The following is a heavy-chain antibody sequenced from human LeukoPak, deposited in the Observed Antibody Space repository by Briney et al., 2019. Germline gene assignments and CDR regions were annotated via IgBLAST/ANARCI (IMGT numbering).Heavy chain of an antibody. V-gene: IGHV3-23*01. Sequence: GGSLRLSCAASGFTFSSYAMSWVRQAPGKGLEWVSAINGSGGSTYYADSVKGRFTIYRDNSRNTLYLQMNSLRAEDTAVYYCASLTYYDILTGPFDYWGQGTLVTVSS. CDR2: INGSGGST. CDR3: ASLTYYDILTGPFDY. J-gene: IGHJ4*02. D-gene: IGHD3-9*01. CDR1: GFTFSSYA.